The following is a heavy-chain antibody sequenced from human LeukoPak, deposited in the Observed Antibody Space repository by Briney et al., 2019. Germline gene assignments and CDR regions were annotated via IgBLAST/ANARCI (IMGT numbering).Heavy chain of an antibody. V-gene: IGHV3-23*02. Sequence: GRFTISRDNPKNTLYLQMNSLRAEDTAIYYCAIEWGVDKWGQGTLVTVSS. J-gene: IGHJ4*02. D-gene: IGHD3-16*01. CDR3: AIEWGVDK.